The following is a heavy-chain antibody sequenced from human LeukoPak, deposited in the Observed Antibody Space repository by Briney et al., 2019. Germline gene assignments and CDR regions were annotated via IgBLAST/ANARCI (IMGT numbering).Heavy chain of an antibody. CDR1: GGSISSYY. Sequence: SETLSLTCTGSGGSISSYYWSWIRQPPGKGLEWIGYIYYSGSTNYNPSLKSRVTISVDTSKNQFSLKLSSVTAADTAVYYCAGIRPGAFDIWGQGTMVTVSS. CDR3: AGIRPGAFDI. V-gene: IGHV4-59*08. D-gene: IGHD6-6*01. J-gene: IGHJ3*02. CDR2: IYYSGST.